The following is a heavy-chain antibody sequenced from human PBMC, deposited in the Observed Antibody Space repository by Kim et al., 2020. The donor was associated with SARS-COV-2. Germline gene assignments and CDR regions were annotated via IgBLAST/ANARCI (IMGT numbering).Heavy chain of an antibody. Sequence: YSPSFQGQVTISADKSISTAYLQWSSLKASDTAMYYCARHSGYDGRIWDYWGQGTLVTVSS. D-gene: IGHD5-12*01. J-gene: IGHJ4*02. CDR3: ARHSGYDGRIWDY. V-gene: IGHV5-51*01.